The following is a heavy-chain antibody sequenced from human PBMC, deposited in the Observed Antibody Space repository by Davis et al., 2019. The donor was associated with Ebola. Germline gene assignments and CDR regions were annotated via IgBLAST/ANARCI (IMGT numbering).Heavy chain of an antibody. J-gene: IGHJ3*02. D-gene: IGHD1-20*01. CDR3: ASLRRTITGMDDGFDI. CDR2: IFPDDSDA. V-gene: IGHV5-51*01. CDR1: GYGFTNYW. Sequence: GESLKISCKGSGYGFTNYWIGWVRQMPGKGLEWMGFIFPDDSDATYSPSFRGQVTISADKSIKTAFLQWSSLKASDTAMYYCASLRRTITGMDDGFDIWGQGTMVTVSS.